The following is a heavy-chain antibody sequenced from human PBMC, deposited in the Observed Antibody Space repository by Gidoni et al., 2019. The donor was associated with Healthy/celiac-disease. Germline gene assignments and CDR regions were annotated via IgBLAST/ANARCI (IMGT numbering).Heavy chain of an antibody. CDR3: AKDYVDTEPDPYGMDV. V-gene: IGHV3-30*18. D-gene: IGHD5-18*01. Sequence: QVQLVEYGGGVVQLGSALRLSCAASGFTFSSYGMHWVRQAPGKGLEWVAVISYDGSNKYYADSVKGRFTISRDNSKNTLYLQMNSLRAEDTAVYYCAKDYVDTEPDPYGMDVWGQGTTVTVSS. J-gene: IGHJ6*02. CDR2: ISYDGSNK. CDR1: GFTFSSYG.